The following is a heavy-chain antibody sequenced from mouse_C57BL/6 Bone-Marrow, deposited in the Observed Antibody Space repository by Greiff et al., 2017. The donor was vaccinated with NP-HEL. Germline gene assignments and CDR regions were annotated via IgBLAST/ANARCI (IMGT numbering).Heavy chain of an antibody. Sequence: EVQLQESGGGLVKPGGSLKLSCAASGFTFSDYGMHWVRQAPEKGLEWVAYISSGSSTIYYADTVKGRFTISRDNAKNTLFLQMTSLRSEDTAMYYCAKLVYGDYAMDYWGQGTSVTVSS. J-gene: IGHJ4*01. D-gene: IGHD1-1*01. CDR1: GFTFSDYG. CDR3: AKLVYGDYAMDY. CDR2: ISSGSSTI. V-gene: IGHV5-17*01.